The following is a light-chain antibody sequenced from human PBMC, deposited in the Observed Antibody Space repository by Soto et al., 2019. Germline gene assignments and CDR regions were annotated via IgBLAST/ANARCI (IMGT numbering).Light chain of an antibody. J-gene: IGKJ3*01. CDR1: QSVNNY. CDR3: HQRSNWPPVT. Sequence: EIVLTQSPATLSLSPGERATLSCRASQSVNNYLAWYQQKPGQAPRLLIYDASHRATAIPARFSGSGSGTDFTLTISSLEPEDFAVYYCHQRSNWPPVTFGPGTTVDMK. V-gene: IGKV3-11*01. CDR2: DAS.